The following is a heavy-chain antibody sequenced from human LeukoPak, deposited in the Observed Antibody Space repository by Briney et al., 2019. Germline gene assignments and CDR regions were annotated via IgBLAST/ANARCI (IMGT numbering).Heavy chain of an antibody. V-gene: IGHV1-46*01. CDR3: ARVRAAQGWFDP. J-gene: IGHJ5*02. Sequence: GASVKVSCKASGYTFTSYYMHWVRQAPGQGLEWMGIINPSGGSTSYAQKFQGRVTMTRDMSTGTVYMELSSLRSEDTAVYYCARVRAAQGWFDPWGQGTLVTVSS. CDR2: INPSGGST. CDR1: GYTFTSYY. D-gene: IGHD6-13*01.